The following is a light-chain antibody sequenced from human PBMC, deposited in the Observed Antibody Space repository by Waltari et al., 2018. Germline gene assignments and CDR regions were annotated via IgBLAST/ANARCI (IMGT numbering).Light chain of an antibody. Sequence: MVVTQSPATLSLSPGERATLSCRTSQTIGTSLAWYQQRPGQAPRLLIYRASTRATGIPDRFSGSGSESEFTLTISSLQSEDVALYYCQQYNNWPPGTFGQGTKVEI. CDR2: RAS. CDR3: QQYNNWPPGT. V-gene: IGKV3-15*01. CDR1: QTIGTS. J-gene: IGKJ1*01.